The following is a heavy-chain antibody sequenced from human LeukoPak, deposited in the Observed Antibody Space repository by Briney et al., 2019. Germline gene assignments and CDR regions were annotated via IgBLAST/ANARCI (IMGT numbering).Heavy chain of an antibody. V-gene: IGHV4-39*01. Sequence: PSETLSLTCSVSGDSISSSTFYWGWIRQPPGKGLEWIGTIYKNGKTYYNTSLRGRVTMSADMSKNQFSLTLSSVTAADTAVYYCARHGYNAKIDYWGQGILVTVSS. CDR1: GDSISSSTFY. CDR3: ARHGYNAKIDY. J-gene: IGHJ4*02. CDR2: IYKNGKT. D-gene: IGHD1-14*01.